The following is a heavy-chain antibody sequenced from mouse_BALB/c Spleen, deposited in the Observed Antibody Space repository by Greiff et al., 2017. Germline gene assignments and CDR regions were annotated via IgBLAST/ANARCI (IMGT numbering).Heavy chain of an antibody. Sequence: VQLQQSGAELVRPGTSVKISCKASGYTFTNYWLGWVKQRPGHGLEWIGDIYPGGGYTNYNEKFKGKATLTADTSSSTAYMQLSSLTSEDSAVYFCARRESYDAMDYWGQGTSVTVSS. J-gene: IGHJ4*01. CDR2: IYPGGGYT. CDR3: ARRESYDAMDY. V-gene: IGHV1-63*02. CDR1: GYTFTNYW.